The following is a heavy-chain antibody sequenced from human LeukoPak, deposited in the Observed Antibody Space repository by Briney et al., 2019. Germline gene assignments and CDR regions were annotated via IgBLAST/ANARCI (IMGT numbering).Heavy chain of an antibody. D-gene: IGHD3-10*01. CDR1: DYTFTSYG. CDR3: ARVRLWFGDHLDDY. Sequence: ASVKVSCKASDYTFTSYGISWVRQAPGQGLEWMGWISAYNGNTNYAQKLQGRVTMTTDTSTSTAYMELRSLRSDDTAVYYCARVRLWFGDHLDDYWGQGTLVTVSS. J-gene: IGHJ4*02. V-gene: IGHV1-18*01. CDR2: ISAYNGNT.